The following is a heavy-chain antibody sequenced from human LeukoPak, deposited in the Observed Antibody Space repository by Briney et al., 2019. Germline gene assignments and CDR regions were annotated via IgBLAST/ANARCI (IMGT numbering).Heavy chain of an antibody. Sequence: PSETLSLTCTVSGGSISSYYWSWIRQPPGKGLEWIGEINHSGSTNYNPSLKSRVTISVDTSKNQFSLRLSSVTAADTAVYYCARFGSGWYYFDHWGQGTLVTVSS. J-gene: IGHJ4*02. V-gene: IGHV4-34*01. CDR3: ARFGSGWYYFDH. D-gene: IGHD6-19*01. CDR2: INHSGST. CDR1: GGSISSYY.